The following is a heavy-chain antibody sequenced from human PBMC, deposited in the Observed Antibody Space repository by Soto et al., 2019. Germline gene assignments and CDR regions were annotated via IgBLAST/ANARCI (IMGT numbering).Heavy chain of an antibody. CDR2: TNGNLGTG. CDR3: ARRDSHGYFRYFDN. CDR1: GGTFSNYA. D-gene: IGHD4-17*01. J-gene: IGHJ4*02. Sequence: QVQLVQSGPEVKKPGSSVKVSCKASGGTFSNYAITWVRQAPGQGLEYMGGTNGNLGTGNYAQKFRGRLTITTDISTTTAYMELSSLTSEDTAVYYCARRDSHGYFRYFDNWGQGTLVTVSS. V-gene: IGHV1-69*06.